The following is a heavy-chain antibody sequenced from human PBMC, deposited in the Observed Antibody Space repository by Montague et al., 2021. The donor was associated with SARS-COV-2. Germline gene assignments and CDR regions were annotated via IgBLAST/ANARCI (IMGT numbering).Heavy chain of an antibody. CDR1: GGSFSGYY. CDR3: ARGHYSSSWYGIRYYFGY. D-gene: IGHD6-13*01. Sequence: SETLSLTCAVYGGSFSGYYWGWIRQPPGKGLEWIGEINHSGSTNYNPSLKSRVTISVDTSKNQFSLKLSSVTAADTAVYYCARGHYSSSWYGIRYYFGYWGQGTLVTVSS. V-gene: IGHV4-34*01. J-gene: IGHJ4*02. CDR2: INHSGST.